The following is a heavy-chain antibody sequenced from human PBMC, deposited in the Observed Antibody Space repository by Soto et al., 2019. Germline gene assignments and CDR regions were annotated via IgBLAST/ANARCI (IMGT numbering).Heavy chain of an antibody. CDR2: IWYDGSNK. D-gene: IGHD6-13*01. CDR3: ARKYSSSWDYYYYGMDV. CDR1: GFTFSSYG. J-gene: IGHJ6*02. Sequence: PGGSLRLSCAASGFTFSSYGMHWVRQAPGKGLEWVAVIWYDGSNKYYADSVKGRFTISRGNSKNTLYLQMNSLRAEDTAVYYCARKYSSSWDYYYYGMDVWGQGTTVTVSS. V-gene: IGHV3-33*01.